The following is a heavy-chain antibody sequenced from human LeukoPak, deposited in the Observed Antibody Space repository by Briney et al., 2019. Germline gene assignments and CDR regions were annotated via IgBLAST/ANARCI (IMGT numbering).Heavy chain of an antibody. Sequence: ASVKVSCKASGYTFTGYYMHWVRQAPGQGLEWMGWINPNSGGTNYAQKFQGRVTMTRDTSISTAYMELSRLRSDDTAVYFCARDLPGSGPNFDHWGQGTLVTVSS. V-gene: IGHV1-2*02. CDR1: GYTFTGYY. CDR3: ARDLPGSGPNFDH. CDR2: INPNSGGT. J-gene: IGHJ4*02. D-gene: IGHD3-10*01.